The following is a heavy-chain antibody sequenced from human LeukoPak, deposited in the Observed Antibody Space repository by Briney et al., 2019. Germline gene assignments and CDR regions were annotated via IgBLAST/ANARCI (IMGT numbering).Heavy chain of an antibody. CDR1: GYTLTELS. D-gene: IGHD2-2*01. J-gene: IGHJ3*02. CDR2: FDPEDGET. V-gene: IGHV1-24*01. Sequence: ASVKVSCKVSGYTLTELSMHWVRQAPGKGLEWMGGFDPEDGETIYAQKFQGRVTITADKSTSTAYMELSSLRSEDTAVYYCARKGVWDIVVVPAATRYAFDIWGQGTMVTVSS. CDR3: ARKGVWDIVVVPAATRYAFDI.